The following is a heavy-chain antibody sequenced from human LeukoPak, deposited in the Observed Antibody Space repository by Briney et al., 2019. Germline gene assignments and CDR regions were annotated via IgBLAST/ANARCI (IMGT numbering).Heavy chain of an antibody. V-gene: IGHV3-23*01. Sequence: GGSLRPSFAASGFTFSSYAMSWFRQVPGKGLEWVSGISGSGDNTYYADSVKGRFTISRDNSKNTLYVQVNSLGTEDTAAYYCARGSRDTDHWGQGSLVTVSS. D-gene: IGHD1-26*01. J-gene: IGHJ4*02. CDR3: ARGSRDTDH. CDR1: GFTFSSYA. CDR2: ISGSGDNT.